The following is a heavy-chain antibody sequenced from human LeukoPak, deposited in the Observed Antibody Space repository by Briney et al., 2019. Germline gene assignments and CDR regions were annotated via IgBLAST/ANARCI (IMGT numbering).Heavy chain of an antibody. CDR3: ARKRGYYDSSGYLDY. D-gene: IGHD3-22*01. J-gene: IGHJ4*02. CDR2: ISSSSSTI. V-gene: IGHV3-48*04. Sequence: PGGSLRLSCAASGFTFSNAWMSWVRQAPGKGLEWVSYISSSSSTIYYADSVKGRFTISRDNAKNSLYLQMNSLRAEDTAVYYCARKRGYYDSSGYLDYWGQGTLVTVSS. CDR1: GFTFSNAW.